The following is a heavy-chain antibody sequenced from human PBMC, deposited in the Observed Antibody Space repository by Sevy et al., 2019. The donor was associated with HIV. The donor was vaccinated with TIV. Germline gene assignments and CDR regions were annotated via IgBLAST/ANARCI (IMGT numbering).Heavy chain of an antibody. D-gene: IGHD3-16*01. J-gene: IGHJ4*02. Sequence: GGSLRLSCAASGFTFSANWMNWVRQAPGKGLEWVANIKGDGSDKHYVESVEGRFTISRDNAKNLLYLHMNSLRVEDTAVYYCAHETFGRFDSWGQGTLVTVSS. V-gene: IGHV3-7*01. CDR1: GFTFSANW. CDR3: AHETFGRFDS. CDR2: IKGDGSDK.